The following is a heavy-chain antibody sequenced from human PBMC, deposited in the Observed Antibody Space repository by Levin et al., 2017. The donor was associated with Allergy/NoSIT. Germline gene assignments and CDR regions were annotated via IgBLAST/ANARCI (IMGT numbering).Heavy chain of an antibody. CDR1: GGSISSSSYY. V-gene: IGHV4-39*01. D-gene: IGHD3-3*01. CDR2: IYYSGST. J-gene: IGHJ4*02. CDR3: ARQVGGRFLEWLLGAIDY. Sequence: SETLSLTCTVSGGSISSSSYYWGWIRQPPGKGLEWIGSIYYSGSTYYNPSLKSRVTISVDTSKNQFSLKLSSVTAADTAVYYCARQVGGRFLEWLLGAIDYWGQGTLVTVSS.